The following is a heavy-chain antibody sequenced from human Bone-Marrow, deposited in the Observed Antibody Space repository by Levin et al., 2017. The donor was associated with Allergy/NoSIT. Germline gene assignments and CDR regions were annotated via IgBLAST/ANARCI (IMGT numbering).Heavy chain of an antibody. D-gene: IGHD1-1*01. J-gene: IGHJ4*02. Sequence: SETLSLTCTVSGGSIGSSSYYWGWIRQPPGTGLEWIGSIYYSGSTYYNASLKSRGTISVDTSKNQFSLRLGSVTAGDTAVYYCARWGGLARQRAGFDKWGQGTLVSVSS. CDR2: IYYSGST. V-gene: IGHV4-39*01. CDR3: ARWGGLARQRAGFDK. CDR1: GGSIGSSSYY.